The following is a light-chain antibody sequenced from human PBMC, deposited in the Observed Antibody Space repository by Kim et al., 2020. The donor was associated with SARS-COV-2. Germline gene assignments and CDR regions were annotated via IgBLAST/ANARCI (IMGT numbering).Light chain of an antibody. V-gene: IGKV3-15*01. CDR1: QRLGTN. CDR2: GAS. Sequence: SGSPGERATLSCRASQRLGTNLAWYQHKPGQAPRLLIYGASTRATGIPARFSGAGSGTEFTLTISSLQSEDFAVYFCQQYNDWLSFGGGTKVDIK. CDR3: QQYNDWLS. J-gene: IGKJ4*01.